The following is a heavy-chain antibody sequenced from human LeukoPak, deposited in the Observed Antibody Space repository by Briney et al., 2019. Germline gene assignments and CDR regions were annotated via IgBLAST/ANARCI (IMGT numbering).Heavy chain of an antibody. CDR1: GFTFDDYG. V-gene: IGHV3-20*04. CDR2: INWNGSST. Sequence: PGRSLRLSCAASGFTFDDYGMTWVRQAPGKGLEWVSGINWNGSSTGYADSVKGRFTISRDNAKDSLHLQMNSLRVEDTAVYYCARDMSSSWGFDLWGRGTLVTVSS. J-gene: IGHJ2*01. CDR3: ARDMSSSWGFDL. D-gene: IGHD6-13*01.